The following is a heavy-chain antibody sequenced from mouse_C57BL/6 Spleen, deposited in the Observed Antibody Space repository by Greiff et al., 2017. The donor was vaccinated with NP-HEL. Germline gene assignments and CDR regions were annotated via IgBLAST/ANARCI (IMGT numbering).Heavy chain of an antibody. D-gene: IGHD1-1*02. CDR2: IYPGSGNT. CDR3: ARSGWNWYFDV. J-gene: IGHJ1*03. V-gene: IGHV1-76*01. Sequence: VQLQQSGAELVRPGASVKLSCKASGYTFTDYYINWVKQRPGQGLEWIARIYPGSGNTYYNEKFKGKATLTAEKSSSTAYMQLSSLTSEDSAVYFCARSGWNWYFDVWGTGTTVTVSS. CDR1: GYTFTDYY.